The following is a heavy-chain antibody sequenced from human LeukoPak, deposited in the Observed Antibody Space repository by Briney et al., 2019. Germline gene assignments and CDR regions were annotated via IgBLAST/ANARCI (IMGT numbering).Heavy chain of an antibody. Sequence: SETLSLTCTVSGGSISSYYWSWIRQPPGKGLEWIGYIYSSGSTNYNPSLKSRATMSVDTSKNQFSLKVSSVTAADTAVYYCARVFDSGSQAYFYYMDVWGKGTTVTIFS. D-gene: IGHD3-10*01. V-gene: IGHV4-59*01. J-gene: IGHJ6*03. CDR3: ARVFDSGSQAYFYYMDV. CDR1: GGSISSYY. CDR2: IYSSGST.